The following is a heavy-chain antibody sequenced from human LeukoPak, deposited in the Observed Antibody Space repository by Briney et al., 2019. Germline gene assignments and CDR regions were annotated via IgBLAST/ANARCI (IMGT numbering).Heavy chain of an antibody. Sequence: GASVKVSCKASGGTFSSYAISWVRQAPGQGLEWMGGIIPIFGTANYAQKFQGRVTIATDESTSTAYMELSSLRSEDTAVYYCARGGGSGSYYVDYWGQGTLVTVSS. J-gene: IGHJ4*02. CDR1: GGTFSSYA. V-gene: IGHV1-69*05. CDR2: IIPIFGTA. CDR3: ARGGGSGSYYVDY. D-gene: IGHD3-10*01.